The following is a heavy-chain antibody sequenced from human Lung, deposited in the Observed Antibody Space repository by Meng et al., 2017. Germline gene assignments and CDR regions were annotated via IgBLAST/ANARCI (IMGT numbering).Heavy chain of an antibody. J-gene: IGHJ4*02. Sequence: ELQPVESGGGLVRPGGSRGSSCAASGFTFRSSWMHWVRQAPGKGLVWVSRIRGDGGSIVYADSVKGRFIISRDNAKNTLFLQMNSLRAEDTAVYYCARESGYFEYWGQGILVTVSS. V-gene: IGHV3-74*03. CDR2: IRGDGGSI. CDR3: ARESGYFEY. CDR1: GFTFRSSW.